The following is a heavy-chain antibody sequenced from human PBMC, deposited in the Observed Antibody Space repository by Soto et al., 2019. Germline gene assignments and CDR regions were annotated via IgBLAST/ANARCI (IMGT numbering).Heavy chain of an antibody. CDR3: ASSDCTSTSCYVVWFDP. CDR1: GFSFSNYG. Sequence: EVPLVESGGGLVKPGGSLRLSCAASGFSFSNYGMNWVRQAPGKGLEWVSSISSSSSYISYADSVKGRFTISRDNAKNSVYLQMNSLRAEDTAVYYCASSDCTSTSCYVVWFDPWGQGTLVTVSS. V-gene: IGHV3-21*01. CDR2: ISSSSSYI. D-gene: IGHD2-2*01. J-gene: IGHJ5*02.